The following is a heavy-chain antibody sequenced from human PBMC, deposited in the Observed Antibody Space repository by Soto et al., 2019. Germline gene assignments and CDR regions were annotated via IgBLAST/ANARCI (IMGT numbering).Heavy chain of an antibody. D-gene: IGHD3-3*01. V-gene: IGHV3-30-3*01. CDR3: ARGYYDFWSGYYYYYYGMDV. J-gene: IGHJ6*02. Sequence: GGSLRLSCAASGFTFSSYAMHWVRQAPGKGLEWVAVISYDGSNKYYADSVKGRFTISRDNSKNTLYLQMNSLRAEDTAVYYCARGYYDFWSGYYYYYYGMDVWGQRTTVTVSS. CDR1: GFTFSSYA. CDR2: ISYDGSNK.